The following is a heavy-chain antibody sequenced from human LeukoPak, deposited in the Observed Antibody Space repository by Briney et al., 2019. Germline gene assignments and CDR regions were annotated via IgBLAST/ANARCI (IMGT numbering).Heavy chain of an antibody. J-gene: IGHJ4*02. D-gene: IGHD6-13*01. Sequence: ASVKVSCKASGYTFTGYYMHWVRQAPGQGLEWMGWINPNSGGTNYAQKFQGRVTMTRDTSISTAYMELSRLRSDDTAVYYCARDSHPRGYSIDWGQGTLVTVSS. V-gene: IGHV1-2*02. CDR1: GYTFTGYY. CDR2: INPNSGGT. CDR3: ARDSHPRGYSID.